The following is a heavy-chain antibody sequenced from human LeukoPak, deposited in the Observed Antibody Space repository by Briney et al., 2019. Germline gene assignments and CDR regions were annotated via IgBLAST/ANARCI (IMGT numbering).Heavy chain of an antibody. V-gene: IGHV3-23*01. CDR1: GFTVSRDA. D-gene: IGHD5-24*01. CDR3: AKSLTSRVPPDY. J-gene: IGHJ4*02. CDR2: ISGSGGST. Sequence: GGSLRLAWAAAGFTVSRDAMSWGRQAPGKGLEWVSAISGSGGSTYYADSVKGRFTISRDNSKNTLYLQINSLRAEATAVYYCAKSLTSRVPPDYWGQGTLVTVSS.